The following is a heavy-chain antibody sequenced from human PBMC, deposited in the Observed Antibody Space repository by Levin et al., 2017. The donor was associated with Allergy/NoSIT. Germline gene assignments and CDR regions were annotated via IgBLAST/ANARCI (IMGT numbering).Heavy chain of an antibody. D-gene: IGHD3-16*01. V-gene: IGHV3-23*01. CDR2: ISGGGGST. CDR1: GFTFRSNA. CDR3: AKGGLSYFDL. Sequence: GGSLRLSCAASGFTFRSNAMAWVRQAPGKGLEWVSSISGGGGSTHYADSVKGRFTISRDNSKNTLYLQMNSLRAEDTAVYYCAKGGLSYFDLWGRGTLVTVSS. J-gene: IGHJ2*01.